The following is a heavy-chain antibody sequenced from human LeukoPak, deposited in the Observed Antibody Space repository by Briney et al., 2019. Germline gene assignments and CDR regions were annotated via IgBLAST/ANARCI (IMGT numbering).Heavy chain of an antibody. J-gene: IGHJ5*02. CDR3: AKVGYKDIVVVVAAVNWFDP. V-gene: IGHV3-30*18. D-gene: IGHD2-15*01. Sequence: GGSLRLSCAASGFTFSSYGMHWVRQAPGKGLEWVAVISYDGSNKYYADSVKGRFTISRDNSKNTLYLQMNSLRAEDTAVYYCAKVGYKDIVVVVAAVNWFDPWGQGTLVTVSS. CDR1: GFTFSSYG. CDR2: ISYDGSNK.